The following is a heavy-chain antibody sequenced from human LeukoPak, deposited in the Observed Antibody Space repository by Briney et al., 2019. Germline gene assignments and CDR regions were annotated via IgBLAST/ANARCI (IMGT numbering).Heavy chain of an antibody. J-gene: IGHJ6*03. CDR2: INHSGST. V-gene: IGHV4-34*01. D-gene: IGHD2-2*01. Sequence: SETLSLTCAVYGGSFSGYYWSWIRQPPGKGLEWIGEINHSGSTNYNPSLKSRVTISVDTSKNQFSLKLSSVTAADTAVYYCARIRPAATAYYYYYMDVWGKGTTVTVSS. CDR1: GGSFSGYY. CDR3: ARIRPAATAYYYYYMDV.